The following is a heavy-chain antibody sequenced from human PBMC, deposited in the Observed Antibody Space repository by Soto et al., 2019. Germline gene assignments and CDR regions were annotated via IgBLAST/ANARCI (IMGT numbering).Heavy chain of an antibody. CDR3: ARESEDLTSSFDY. J-gene: IGHJ4*02. CDR2: ISSTTNYI. CDR1: GFPFTRYS. V-gene: IGHV3-21*06. Sequence: GGSLKLSCAASGFPFTRYSMNWVRQAPGKGLEWVSSISSTTNYIYYGDSMKGRFTISRDNAKNSLYLEMNSLRAEDTAVYYCARESEDLTSSFDYWGQGTLVTVSS.